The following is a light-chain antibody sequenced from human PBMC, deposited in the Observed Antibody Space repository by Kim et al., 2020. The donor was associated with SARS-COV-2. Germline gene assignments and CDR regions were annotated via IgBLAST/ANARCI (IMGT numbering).Light chain of an antibody. CDR2: LNSDGSH. Sequence: QPVLTQSPSASASLGASVKLTCTLSSGHSSYAIAWHQQQPEKGPRYLMKLNSDGSHSKGDGIPDRFSGSSSGAERYLTNSSLQSEDEADYYCQTWGTGMVFGGGTQLTVL. J-gene: IGLJ3*02. V-gene: IGLV4-69*01. CDR3: QTWGTGMV. CDR1: SGHSSYA.